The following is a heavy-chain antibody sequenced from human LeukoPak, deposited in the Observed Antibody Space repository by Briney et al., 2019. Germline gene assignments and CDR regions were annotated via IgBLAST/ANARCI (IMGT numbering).Heavy chain of an antibody. Sequence: SETLSLTCTVSGGSISSYYWSWIRQPPGKGLEWIGSIYHSGSTYYNPSLKSRVTISVDTSKNQFSLKLSSVTAADTAVYYCARDSTVVTGNYFDYWGQGTLVTVSS. J-gene: IGHJ4*02. CDR3: ARDSTVVTGNYFDY. V-gene: IGHV4-38-2*02. CDR2: IYHSGST. D-gene: IGHD4-23*01. CDR1: GGSISSYY.